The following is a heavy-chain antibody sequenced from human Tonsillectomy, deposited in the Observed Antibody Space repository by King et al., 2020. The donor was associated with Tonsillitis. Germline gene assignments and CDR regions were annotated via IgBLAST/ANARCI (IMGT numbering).Heavy chain of an antibody. Sequence: VQLVESGAEVKKPGASVKVSCTASGYTFTFYGITWVRQAPGQGVEWMGWISTSKGNTNYAQKHQGRVTMTTDTSTNTAYMELRSLRSDDTAVYYCARGGPGPWLPRDWFDPWGQGTLVTVSS. D-gene: IGHD5-12*01. V-gene: IGHV1-18*01. CDR3: ARGGPGPWLPRDWFDP. CDR1: GYTFTFYG. CDR2: ISTSKGNT. J-gene: IGHJ5*02.